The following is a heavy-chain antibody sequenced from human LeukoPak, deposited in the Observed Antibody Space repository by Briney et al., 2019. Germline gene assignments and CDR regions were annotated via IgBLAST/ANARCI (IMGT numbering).Heavy chain of an antibody. D-gene: IGHD5-24*01. V-gene: IGHV3-11*01. Sequence: GGSLRLSCAASGFTFSDYYMSWIRQAPRKGLEWVSYISSSGRTIYYAASVKGRFTIFSDNAKNSLYLQMNSLRAGDPAGYFLARDSVFLRRDGPIDYWRQGTLVTVSS. J-gene: IGHJ4*02. CDR1: GFTFSDYY. CDR2: ISSSGRTI. CDR3: ARDSVFLRRDGPIDY.